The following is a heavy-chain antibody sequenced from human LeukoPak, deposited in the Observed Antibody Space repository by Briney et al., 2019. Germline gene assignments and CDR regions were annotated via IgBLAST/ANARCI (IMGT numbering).Heavy chain of an antibody. D-gene: IGHD3-10*01. CDR1: GYTFTSYY. V-gene: IGHV1-18*04. CDR3: ARDHLWLGELGAGGDY. J-gene: IGHJ4*02. Sequence: GASVKVSCKASGYTFTSYYMHWVRQAPGQGLEWMGWISAYNGNTNYAQKLQGRVTMTTDTSTSTAYMELRSLRSDDTAVYYCARDHLWLGELGAGGDYWGQGTLVTVSS. CDR2: ISAYNGNT.